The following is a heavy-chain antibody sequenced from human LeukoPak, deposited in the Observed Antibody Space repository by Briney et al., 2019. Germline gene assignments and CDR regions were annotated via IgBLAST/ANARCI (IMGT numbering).Heavy chain of an antibody. CDR1: GDSISSSNYY. J-gene: IGHJ4*02. CDR2: IYYSGST. V-gene: IGHV4-39*07. D-gene: IGHD4-17*01. CDR3: ARENDYGDYY. Sequence: SETLSLTCTVSGDSISSSNYYWGWIRQPPGKGLEWIGSIYYSGSTYYSPSLKSRVTISVDTSKNQFSLKLSSVTAADTAVYYCARENDYGDYYWGQGTLVTVSS.